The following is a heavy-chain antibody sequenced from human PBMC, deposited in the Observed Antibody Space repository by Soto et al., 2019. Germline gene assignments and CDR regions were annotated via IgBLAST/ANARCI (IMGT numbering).Heavy chain of an antibody. CDR3: ARDLVAEAAPHPNWFDP. V-gene: IGHV4-34*01. J-gene: IGHJ5*02. D-gene: IGHD2-15*01. CDR1: GGSFSGYY. Sequence: QVQLQQWGAGRLKPSETLSLTCAVYGGSFSGYYWSGILQPPGKGLDWIGEINHSGSTNYNPSLKGRATIPVDTAKNHFSRKLTSETAADTAVYYCARDLVAEAAPHPNWFDPWGQGTLVTVSS. CDR2: INHSGST.